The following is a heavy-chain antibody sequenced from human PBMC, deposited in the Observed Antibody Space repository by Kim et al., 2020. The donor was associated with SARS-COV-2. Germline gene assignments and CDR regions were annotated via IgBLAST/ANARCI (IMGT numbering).Heavy chain of an antibody. J-gene: IGHJ4*02. CDR2: IGREESRT. CDR1: GFIFNNDW. V-gene: IGHV3-74*01. D-gene: IGHD1-20*01. Sequence: GGSLRLSCVASGFIFNNDWMHWVRQAPGKGLVWVSGIGREESRTYYADSVKGRFTISRDNTKNTLYLQMNSLRVEDTAVYHCITGDIDYWGQGTLVTVS. CDR3: ITGDIDY.